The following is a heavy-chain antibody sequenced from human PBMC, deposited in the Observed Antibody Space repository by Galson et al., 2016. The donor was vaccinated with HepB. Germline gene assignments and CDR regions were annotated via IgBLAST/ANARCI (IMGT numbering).Heavy chain of an antibody. Sequence: SVKVSCKASGYNFTHYALHWVRQAPGQGLEWMGGTIPILGIANYGQTFQGRVTITANKSTSTAYMELSSLRSEDTAVYCCARGEEYSGYDSWHFDLWGRGTLVTVSS. CDR3: ARGEEYSGYDSWHFDL. J-gene: IGHJ2*01. CDR1: GYNFTHYA. V-gene: IGHV1-69*10. D-gene: IGHD5-12*01. CDR2: TIPILGIA.